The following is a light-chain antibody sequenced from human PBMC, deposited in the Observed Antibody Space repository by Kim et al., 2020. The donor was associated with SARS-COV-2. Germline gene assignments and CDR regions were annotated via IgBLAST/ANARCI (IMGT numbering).Light chain of an antibody. Sequence: SYELTQPPSVSVSPGQTASITCSGDKLGDKYACWYQQKPGQSPVLVIYQDSKRPSGIPERFSGSNSGNTATLTISGTQAMDEADYYCQVWDSSTAVVFGG. CDR2: QDS. CDR3: QVWDSSTAVV. V-gene: IGLV3-1*01. CDR1: KLGDKY. J-gene: IGLJ2*01.